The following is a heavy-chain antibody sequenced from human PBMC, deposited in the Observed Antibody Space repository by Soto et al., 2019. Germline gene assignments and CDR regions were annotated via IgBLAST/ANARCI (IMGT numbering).Heavy chain of an antibody. V-gene: IGHV3-74*01. J-gene: IGHJ4*02. CDR2: INSDGSST. D-gene: IGHD1-26*01. CDR1: GFTFSSYW. Sequence: GSLRLSCAASGFTFSSYWMHWVRQAPGKGLVWVSRINSDGSSTSYADSVKGRFTISRDNAKNTLYLQMNSLRAEDTAVYYCARNSGSPSPFDYWGQGTLVTVSS. CDR3: ARNSGSPSPFDY.